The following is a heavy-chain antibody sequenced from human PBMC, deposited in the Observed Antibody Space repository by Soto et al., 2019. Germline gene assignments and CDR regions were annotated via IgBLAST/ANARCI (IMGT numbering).Heavy chain of an antibody. Sequence: GGSLRLSCAASGFTFSSYWTHWVRQAPGKGLVWVSRINSDGSSTSYADSVKGRFTISRDNAKNTLYLQMNSLRAEDTAVYYCARAIGSGSYLEYYYYYGMDVWGQGTTVTVSS. J-gene: IGHJ6*02. CDR1: GFTFSSYW. V-gene: IGHV3-74*01. CDR3: ARAIGSGSYLEYYYYYGMDV. CDR2: INSDGSST. D-gene: IGHD3-10*01.